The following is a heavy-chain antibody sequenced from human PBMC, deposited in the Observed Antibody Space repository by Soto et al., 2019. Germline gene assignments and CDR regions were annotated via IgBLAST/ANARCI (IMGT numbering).Heavy chain of an antibody. CDR1: GYTFISYF. D-gene: IGHD5-18*01. J-gene: IGHJ4*02. V-gene: IGHV1-46*01. CDR3: ARRYGSCFDY. CDR2: INPSGGDT. Sequence: ASVKVSCKASGYTFISYFIHWVRQAPGQGLEWMGIINPSGGDTTYEQKIQGRVTMTSDTSTSTVYMELSSLRSEDTAVYYCARRYGSCFDYWGQGTLVTVSS.